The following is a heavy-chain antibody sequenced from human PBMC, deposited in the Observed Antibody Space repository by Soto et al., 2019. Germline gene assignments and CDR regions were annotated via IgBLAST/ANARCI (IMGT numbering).Heavy chain of an antibody. Sequence: PSQTLSLTCAISGDGVSSNSVAWNWIRQSPSRGLEWLGRTYYRSKWSNDYAVSVESRITINPDTSKNQFSLQLDSVTPEDTAVYYCARDSPGYGDYVLFDYWGQGTRVTVSS. CDR1: GDGVSSNSVA. CDR3: ARDSPGYGDYVLFDY. D-gene: IGHD4-17*01. V-gene: IGHV6-1*01. CDR2: TYYRSKWSN. J-gene: IGHJ4*02.